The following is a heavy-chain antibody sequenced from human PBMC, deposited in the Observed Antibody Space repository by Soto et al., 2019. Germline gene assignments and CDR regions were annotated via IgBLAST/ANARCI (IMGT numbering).Heavy chain of an antibody. Sequence: QVQLVQSGAEVKKPGASVKVSCKASGYTFTSYGISWVRQAPGQGLEWMGWISAYNGNTNYAQKLQGRVTMTTDTATSTGYMELRSLRSYNTALYYCARAGHGYSSDYWGQGPLVTASA. J-gene: IGHJ4*02. D-gene: IGHD6-13*01. CDR3: ARAGHGYSSDY. CDR1: GYTFTSYG. V-gene: IGHV1-18*01. CDR2: ISAYNGNT.